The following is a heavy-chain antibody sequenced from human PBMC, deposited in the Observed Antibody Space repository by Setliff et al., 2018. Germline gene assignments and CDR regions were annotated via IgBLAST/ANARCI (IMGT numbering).Heavy chain of an antibody. CDR1: GFTFSNAW. CDR2: IKSKTDGGTT. J-gene: IGHJ4*02. CDR3: TTAYSSGCPGNY. V-gene: IGHV3-15*01. D-gene: IGHD6-19*01. Sequence: PGGSLRLSCAASGFTFSNAWMSWVRQAPGKGLEWVGRIKSKTDGGTTDYAAPVKGRFTISRLDSEISMYLQMNSLETEDTGMYYCTTAYSSGCPGNYWGQGILVTVSS.